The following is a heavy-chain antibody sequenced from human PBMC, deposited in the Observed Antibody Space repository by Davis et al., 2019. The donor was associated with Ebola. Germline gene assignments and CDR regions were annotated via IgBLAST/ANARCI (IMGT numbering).Heavy chain of an antibody. V-gene: IGHV3-15*01. CDR2: IKSKTDGGTT. CDR3: ARASNYARDY. J-gene: IGHJ4*02. CDR1: GFAFGDAW. D-gene: IGHD2-2*01. Sequence: PGGSLRLSCAASGFAFGDAWMSWVRQAPGKGLEWVGRIKSKTDGGTTNHAVPVKGRFTISRDNAKDSLYLQMNSLRAEDTAVFYCARASNYARDYWGQGTLVTVSS.